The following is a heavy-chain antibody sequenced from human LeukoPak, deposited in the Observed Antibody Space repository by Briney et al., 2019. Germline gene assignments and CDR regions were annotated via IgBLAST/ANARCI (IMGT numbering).Heavy chain of an antibody. V-gene: IGHV4-38-2*01. CDR1: GYSISGGYY. D-gene: IGHD4-23*01. J-gene: IGHJ4*02. CDR2: IYHSGST. Sequence: SETLSLTCAVSGYSISGGYYWGWIRQPPGKGLEWIGSIYHSGSTYYNPSLKSRVTISVDTSKNQFSLKLSSVTAADTVVYYCARRWDWGQGTLVTVSS. CDR3: ARRWD.